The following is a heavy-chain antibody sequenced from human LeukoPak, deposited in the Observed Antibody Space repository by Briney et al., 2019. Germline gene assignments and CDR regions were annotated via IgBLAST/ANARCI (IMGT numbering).Heavy chain of an antibody. CDR1: GFIFSSYA. V-gene: IGHV3-23*01. CDR2: ISGSGVST. J-gene: IGHJ4*02. Sequence: GGSLRLSCAASGFIFSSYAMSWVRQAPGKGLEWVSAISGSGVSTYYADSVKGRFTISRDLYKNTLYLQMNSLRAEDTAVYYCAKSLWEAAAIFDYWGQGTLVTVSS. CDR3: AKSLWEAAAIFDY. D-gene: IGHD6-13*01.